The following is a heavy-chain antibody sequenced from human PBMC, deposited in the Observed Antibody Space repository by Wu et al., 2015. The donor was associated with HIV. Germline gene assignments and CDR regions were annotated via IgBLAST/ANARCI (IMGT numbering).Heavy chain of an antibody. J-gene: IGHJ4*02. V-gene: IGHV1-18*01. CDR2: ISGYNGNT. CDR1: GYTFTGYG. Sequence: QVQLVQSGGEVKKPGASVKVSCKASGYTFTGYGISWVRQSPGQGLEWMGWISGYNGNTDYAQKFQGRVTVTTDTSTNTAYMELRSLRSDDTAVYYCARVYDSSGYLADPDYWGQGTLVTVSS. D-gene: IGHD3-22*01. CDR3: ARVYDSSGYLADPDY.